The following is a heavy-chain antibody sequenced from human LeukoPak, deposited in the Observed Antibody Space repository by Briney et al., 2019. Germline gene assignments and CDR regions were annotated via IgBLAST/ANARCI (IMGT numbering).Heavy chain of an antibody. J-gene: IGHJ4*02. CDR2: ISSSGATT. Sequence: GGSLRLSCAASGFTFSNYGMSWVRQAPGKGLAWVSAISSSGATTYYADSVKGRFTISRDNSKNTLYLQMNSLRAEDTAVYYCVRGAYSSSWLNFDYWGQGTLVTVSS. CDR1: GFTFSNYG. D-gene: IGHD6-13*01. CDR3: VRGAYSSSWLNFDY. V-gene: IGHV3-23*01.